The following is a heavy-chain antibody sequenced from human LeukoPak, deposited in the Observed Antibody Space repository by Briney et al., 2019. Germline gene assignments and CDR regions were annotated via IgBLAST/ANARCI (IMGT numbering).Heavy chain of an antibody. J-gene: IGHJ1*01. CDR1: GFTFSNYE. D-gene: IGHD3-22*01. Sequence: GGSLRLSCSASGFTFSNYEMNWVRQAPGKGLQWVSYIASSGSTINYADSVKGRFTISRDNAKSSLYLQMNSLRADDTAVYYCATSRGYFFRWFQHWGQGTLVTVSS. CDR2: IASSGSTI. CDR3: ATSRGYFFRWFQH. V-gene: IGHV3-48*03.